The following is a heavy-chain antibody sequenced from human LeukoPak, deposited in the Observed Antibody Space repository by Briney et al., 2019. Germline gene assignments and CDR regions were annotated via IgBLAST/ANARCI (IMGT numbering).Heavy chain of an antibody. Sequence: SVKVSCKASGGTFNSYAISWVRQAPGQGLEWMGGILPIFGTANYAQKFQGRVTSTADESTSTAYMELSSLRSEDTAVYYCAVRDYGGNSPDYWGQGTLVTVSS. CDR3: AVRDYGGNSPDY. V-gene: IGHV1-69*13. J-gene: IGHJ4*02. CDR2: ILPIFGTA. D-gene: IGHD4-23*01. CDR1: GGTFNSYA.